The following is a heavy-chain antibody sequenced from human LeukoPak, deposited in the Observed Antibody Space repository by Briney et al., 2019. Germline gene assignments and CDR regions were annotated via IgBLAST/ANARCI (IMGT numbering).Heavy chain of an antibody. CDR1: GYTFTSYY. CDR3: AGTMIVPDPTILDAFDI. D-gene: IGHD3-22*01. J-gene: IGHJ3*02. V-gene: IGHV1-46*01. CDR2: INPSGGST. Sequence: ASVMVSFKASGYTFTSYYMHWVRQAPGQGLEWMGTINPSGGSTSYAQKFQGRVTMTRDMSTSTVYMELSSLRSEDTAVYYCAGTMIVPDPTILDAFDIWGQGTMVTVSS.